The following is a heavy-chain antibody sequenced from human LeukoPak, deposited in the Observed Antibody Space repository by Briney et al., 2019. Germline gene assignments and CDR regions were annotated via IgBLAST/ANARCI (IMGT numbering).Heavy chain of an antibody. Sequence: VASVKVSCKASGGTFSSYAISWVRQAPGQGLEWMGGIIPIFGTANYAQKFQGRVTITTDESTSTAYMELSSLRSEDTAVYYCARETADYGGNSEAIFDYWGQGTLVNVSS. CDR2: IIPIFGTA. D-gene: IGHD4-23*01. CDR1: GGTFSSYA. V-gene: IGHV1-69*05. CDR3: ARETADYGGNSEAIFDY. J-gene: IGHJ4*02.